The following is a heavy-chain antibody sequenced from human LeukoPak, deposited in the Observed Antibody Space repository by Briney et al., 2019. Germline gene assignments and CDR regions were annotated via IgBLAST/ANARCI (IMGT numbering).Heavy chain of an antibody. CDR3: AAGRYDFWSGYLYGMDV. CDR1: GFTFTSSA. J-gene: IGHJ6*02. V-gene: IGHV1-58*02. Sequence: SVKVSCKASGFTFTSSAMQWVRQARGQRLEWIGWIVVGSGNTNYAQKFQERVTITRDMSTSTAYMELSSLRSEDTAVYYCAAGRYDFWSGYLYGMDVWGQGTTVTVSS. CDR2: IVVGSGNT. D-gene: IGHD3-3*01.